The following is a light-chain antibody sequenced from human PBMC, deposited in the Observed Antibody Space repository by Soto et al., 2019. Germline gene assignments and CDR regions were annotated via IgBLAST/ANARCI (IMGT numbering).Light chain of an antibody. Sequence: QSALTQPASVSGSPGQSITISCTGTSSDVGAYNYVSWYQQHPGKAPKLMIYDVSNRPSGVSNRFSGSKSGNTASLTISGLQAEDEGDYYCNSYTRSSSVVFGGGTKLT. J-gene: IGLJ2*01. CDR3: NSYTRSSSVV. CDR1: SSDVGAYNY. CDR2: DVS. V-gene: IGLV2-14*03.